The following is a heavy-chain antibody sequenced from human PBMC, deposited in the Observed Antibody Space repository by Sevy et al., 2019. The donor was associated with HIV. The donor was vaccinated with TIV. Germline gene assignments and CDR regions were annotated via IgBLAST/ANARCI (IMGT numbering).Heavy chain of an antibody. CDR3: ARGGSDALDF. Sequence: GGSLRLSCAASGFTFSSYDMHWVPHSTGKGLEWVSVIGSVGETRYADSVKGRFTISRENTKNSLYLQMNSLRAGDTAVYYCARGGSDALDFWGQGTMVTVSS. CDR1: GFTFSSYD. CDR2: IGSVGET. D-gene: IGHD5-12*01. J-gene: IGHJ3*01. V-gene: IGHV3-13*01.